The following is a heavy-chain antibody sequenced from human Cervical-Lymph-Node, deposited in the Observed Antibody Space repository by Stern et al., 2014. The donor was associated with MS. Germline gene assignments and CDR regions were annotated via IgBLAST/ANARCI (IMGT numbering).Heavy chain of an antibody. CDR2: ISPVVGTP. D-gene: IGHD1-14*01. V-gene: IGHV1-69*01. CDR1: GDTSNTDA. J-gene: IGHJ6*02. CDR3: ARGASSAAWYKHAVDV. Sequence: QVQLVQSGAEVQKPGSSVKLSCQASGDTSNTDAIHWVRQAPGQGLEWVGGISPVVGTPVYAQGFKGRVSIAADDSTATDYMELSSLRSDDTAVYYCARGASSAAWYKHAVDVWGQGTTVTVSS.